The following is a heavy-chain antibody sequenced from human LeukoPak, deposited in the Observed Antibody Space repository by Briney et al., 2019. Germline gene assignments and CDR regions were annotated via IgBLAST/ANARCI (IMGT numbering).Heavy chain of an antibody. Sequence: PSETLSLTCTVSGGSLSSTTYYWDWIRQPPGKGLEWIGSIYHTGGTYDNPSLKSRVTISLDTSKNQFSLSLTSVTAADAAVYYCSEKRAGTIVDYWGQGTLVTVSS. J-gene: IGHJ4*02. CDR3: SEKRAGTIVDY. CDR2: IYHTGGT. V-gene: IGHV4-39*01. CDR1: GGSLSSTTYY. D-gene: IGHD6-13*01.